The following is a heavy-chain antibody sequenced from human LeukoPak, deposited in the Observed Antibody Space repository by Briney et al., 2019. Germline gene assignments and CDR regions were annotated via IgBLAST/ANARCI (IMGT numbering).Heavy chain of an antibody. Sequence: GGSLRLSCAASGFTFSNYMMHWVRQAPGKGLVWVSRIKSDGITITYADSVKGRFTISRDNAKNTLYLQMNGLRAEDTAVYYCLRDLNWSLDQWGQGTLVTVSS. CDR2: IKSDGITI. CDR3: LRDLNWSLDQ. CDR1: GFTFSNYM. V-gene: IGHV3-74*01. D-gene: IGHD1-20*01. J-gene: IGHJ4*02.